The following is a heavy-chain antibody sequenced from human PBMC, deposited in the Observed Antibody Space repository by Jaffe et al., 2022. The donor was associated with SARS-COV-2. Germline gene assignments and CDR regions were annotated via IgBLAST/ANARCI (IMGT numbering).Heavy chain of an antibody. Sequence: EVQLVESGGVVVQPGGSLRLSCAASGFTFDDYTMHWVRQAPGKGLEWVSLISWDGGSTYYADSVKGRFTISRDNSKNSLYLQMNSLRTEDTALYYCAKDMRSGSGWYFDYWGQGTLVTVSS. CDR2: ISWDGGST. CDR1: GFTFDDYT. D-gene: IGHD6-19*01. CDR3: AKDMRSGSGWYFDY. J-gene: IGHJ4*02. V-gene: IGHV3-43*01.